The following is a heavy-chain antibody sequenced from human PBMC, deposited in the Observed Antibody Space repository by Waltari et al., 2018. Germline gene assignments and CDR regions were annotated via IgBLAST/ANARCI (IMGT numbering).Heavy chain of an antibody. J-gene: IGHJ6*04. Sequence: QVQLVQSGAEVKKPGSSVKVSCKASGGTFSSYAISWVRQAPGQGLEWMGRFIPFFGTANDARKFQGRVTITADKSTSTAYMELSSLRSEDTAVYYCAYTILGGVGSVDVWGKGTTVTISS. CDR3: AYTILGGVGSVDV. CDR1: GGTFSSYA. CDR2: FIPFFGTA. D-gene: IGHD3-3*01. V-gene: IGHV1-69*13.